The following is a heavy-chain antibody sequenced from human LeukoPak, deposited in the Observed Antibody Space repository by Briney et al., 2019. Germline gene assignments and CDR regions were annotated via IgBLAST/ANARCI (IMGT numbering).Heavy chain of an antibody. D-gene: IGHD3-16*02. V-gene: IGHV3-21*01. CDR2: ISSSSYI. J-gene: IGHJ3*02. Sequence: GGSLRLSCAASGFTFSSYSMNWVRQAPGKGLEWVSSISSSSYIYYADSAKGRFTISRDNAKNSLYLQMNGLRAEDTAVYYCAREIHLGELSPPLGAFVIWGQGTMVTVSS. CDR1: GFTFSSYS. CDR3: AREIHLGELSPPLGAFVI.